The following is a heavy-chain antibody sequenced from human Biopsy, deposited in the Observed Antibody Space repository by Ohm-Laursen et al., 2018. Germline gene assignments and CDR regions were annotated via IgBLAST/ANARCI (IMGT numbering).Heavy chain of an antibody. D-gene: IGHD1-26*01. V-gene: IGHV1-8*01. Sequence: GASVKVSCKASGYTFTSHGINWVRQATGQGLEWMGWMSPNTGNTVYAQRFQDRVTMTSDTSTGTACMELTSLTSDDTAVYFCARWETTLGRSLDSWGQGTLVAVSS. CDR1: GYTFTSHG. J-gene: IGHJ4*02. CDR3: ARWETTLGRSLDS. CDR2: MSPNTGNT.